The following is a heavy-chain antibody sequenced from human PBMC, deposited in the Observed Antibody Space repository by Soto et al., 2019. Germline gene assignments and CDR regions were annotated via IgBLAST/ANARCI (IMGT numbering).Heavy chain of an antibody. V-gene: IGHV4-34*01. CDR1: GGSFINHY. Sequence: QVQLQQWGAGLLKPSETLSLTCAVYGGSFINHYWSWIRQPPGKGLEWIGEINHIGITNYNPSVKSRVTFSVDTFTKQFSLKLSSVAAADTAVYYWEGGDFLIGSRNWFDPWGKGTLVTVSS. CDR2: INHIGIT. D-gene: IGHD3-3*01. CDR3: EGGDFLIGSRNWFDP. J-gene: IGHJ5*02.